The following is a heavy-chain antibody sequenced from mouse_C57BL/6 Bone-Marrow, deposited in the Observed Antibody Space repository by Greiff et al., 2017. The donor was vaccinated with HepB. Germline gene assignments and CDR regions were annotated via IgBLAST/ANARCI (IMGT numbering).Heavy chain of an antibody. D-gene: IGHD1-1*01. CDR3: AISHYGSSYGGY. CDR2: IHPSDSDT. CDR1: GYTFTSYW. Sequence: QVQLQQPGAELVKPGASVKVSCKASGYTFTSYWMHWVKQRPGQGLEWIGTIHPSDSDTNYNQKFKGKATLTVDKSSSTAYMQLSSLTSEDSAVYYCAISHYGSSYGGYWGQGTTLTVSS. J-gene: IGHJ2*01. V-gene: IGHV1-74*01.